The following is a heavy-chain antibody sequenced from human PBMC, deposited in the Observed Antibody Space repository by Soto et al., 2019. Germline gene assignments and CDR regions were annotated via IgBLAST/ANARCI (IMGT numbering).Heavy chain of an antibody. J-gene: IGHJ5*02. CDR1: GYTFTSYY. D-gene: IGHD6-19*01. V-gene: IGHV1-46*03. Sequence: ASVKVSCKASGYTFTSYYMHWVRQAPGQGLEWMGIINPSGGSTSYAQKFQGRVTMTRDTSTSTVYMELSSLRSEDTAVYYCARAKRSIAVAGTGTNWFDPWGQGTLVTVSS. CDR3: ARAKRSIAVAGTGTNWFDP. CDR2: INPSGGST.